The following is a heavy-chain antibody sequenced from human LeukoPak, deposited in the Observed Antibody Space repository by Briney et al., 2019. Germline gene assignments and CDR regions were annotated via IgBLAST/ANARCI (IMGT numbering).Heavy chain of an antibody. D-gene: IGHD6-19*01. CDR3: ARDEGNTGWFTFDW. J-gene: IGHJ4*02. CDR1: GESVSTKNGA. V-gene: IGHV6-1*01. CDR2: TYYRSKWET. Sequence: SQTLSLTCAISGESVSTKNGAWNWIRQSPLRSLEWLGRTYYRSKWETDYAVSVKGRISIEADTSNNQFSLHLNSVTPEDTAVYYCARDEGNTGWFTFDWWGQGTLVTVSS.